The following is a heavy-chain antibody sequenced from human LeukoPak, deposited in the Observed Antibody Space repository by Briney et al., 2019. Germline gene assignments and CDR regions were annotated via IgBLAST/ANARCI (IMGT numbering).Heavy chain of an antibody. J-gene: IGHJ5*02. CDR3: ARNIGDSSGYYYGWFDP. Sequence: SETLSLTCAVYGGSFSDYNWSWIRQPPGKGLEWIGEINHSGSTNYNPSLKSRVTISVDTSKNQFSLKLSSVTAADTAVYYCARNIGDSSGYYYGWFDPWGQGTLVTVSS. CDR2: INHSGST. CDR1: GGSFSDYN. V-gene: IGHV4-34*01. D-gene: IGHD3-22*01.